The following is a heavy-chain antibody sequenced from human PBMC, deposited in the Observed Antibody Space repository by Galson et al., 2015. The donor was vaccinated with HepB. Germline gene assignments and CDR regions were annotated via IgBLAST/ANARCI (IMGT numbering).Heavy chain of an antibody. V-gene: IGHV4-30-4*01. J-gene: IGHJ3*01. Sequence: TLSLTCTVSGGSISGGDYYLSWIRRPPGKGLEWIGNIYYSGSTYYNSSLKSRVAISVDTSKNQFSLKLSSVTAADTAVYYCAREIPHDAFDVWGQGTMVTVSS. CDR2: IYYSGST. CDR3: AREIPHDAFDV. CDR1: GGSISGGDYY.